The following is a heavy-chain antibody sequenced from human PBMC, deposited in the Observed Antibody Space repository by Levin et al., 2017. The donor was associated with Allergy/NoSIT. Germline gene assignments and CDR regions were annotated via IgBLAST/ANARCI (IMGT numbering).Heavy chain of an antibody. D-gene: IGHD1-20*01. CDR3: VRDPYNWNDVAFDY. V-gene: IGHV3-7*01. CDR2: IKQDGSEK. J-gene: IGHJ4*02. Sequence: GGSLRLSCAASGFTFSSYWMSWVRQAPGKGLEWVANIKQDGSEKNYVDSVKGRFTISRDNAKNSLYLQMSSLRAEDTAVYYCVRDPYNWNDVAFDYWGQGTLVTVSS. CDR1: GFTFSSYW.